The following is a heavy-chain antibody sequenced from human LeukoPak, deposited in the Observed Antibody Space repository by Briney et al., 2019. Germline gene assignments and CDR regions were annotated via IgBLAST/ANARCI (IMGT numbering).Heavy chain of an antibody. CDR3: ARDTYSGSYVNWFDP. J-gene: IGHJ5*02. Sequence: SETLSLTCTVSGGSVSSGSYYWSWIRQPPGKGLEWIGYIYYSGSTNYNPSLKSRVTISVDTSKNLFSLKLSSVTAADTAVYYCARDTYSGSYVNWFDPWGQGTLVTVSS. V-gene: IGHV4-61*01. CDR2: IYYSGST. CDR1: GGSVSSGSYY. D-gene: IGHD1-26*01.